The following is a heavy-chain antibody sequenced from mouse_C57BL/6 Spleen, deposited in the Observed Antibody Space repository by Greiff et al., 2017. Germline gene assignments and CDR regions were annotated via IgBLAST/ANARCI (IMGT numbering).Heavy chain of an antibody. CDR1: GYTFTSYG. CDR3: ARGSMPSDGSRENWYFDV. D-gene: IGHD1-1*01. V-gene: IGHV1-81*01. J-gene: IGHJ1*03. CDR2: IYPRSGNT. Sequence: QVQLKESGAELARPGASVKLSCKASGYTFTSYGISWVKQRTGQGLEWIGEIYPRSGNTYYNEKFKGKATLTADKSSSTAYMELRSLTSEDSAVYFCARGSMPSDGSRENWYFDVWGTGTTVTVSS.